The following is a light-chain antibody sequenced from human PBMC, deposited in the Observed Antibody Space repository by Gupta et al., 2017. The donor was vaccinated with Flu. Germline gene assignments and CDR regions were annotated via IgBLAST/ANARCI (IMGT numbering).Light chain of an antibody. Sequence: DIQMTQSPSSLSASVGDRVTITCRASQRIGRFLNWYQQKPGKAPKVLIYGASSLQSEVPSRFSGGGSGTDFTLTISSLQPEDFATYYCQQSDSSPRTFGQGTKVEI. J-gene: IGKJ1*01. CDR2: GAS. CDR1: QRIGRF. V-gene: IGKV1-39*01. CDR3: QQSDSSPRT.